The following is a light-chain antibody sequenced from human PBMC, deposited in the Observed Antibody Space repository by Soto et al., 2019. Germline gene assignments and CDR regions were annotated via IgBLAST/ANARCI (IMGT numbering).Light chain of an antibody. J-gene: IGKJ4*01. CDR2: GAS. CDR1: QSVSSSY. Sequence: EIVLTQSPGTLSLSPGERATLSCRASQSVSSSYLAWYQQKPGQAPRLLIYGASSRATGIPDRFSGSGSGTDFSLIIRRLEPEDFAVYYCQQYGSSPPATFGGGTKVEI. CDR3: QQYGSSPPAT. V-gene: IGKV3-20*01.